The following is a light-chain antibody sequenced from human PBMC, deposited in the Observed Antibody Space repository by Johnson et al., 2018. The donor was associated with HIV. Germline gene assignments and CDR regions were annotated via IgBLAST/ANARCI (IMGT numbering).Light chain of an antibody. J-gene: IGLJ1*01. Sequence: QPVLTQPPSVSAAPGQKVTISCSGSSSNIGNNYVSWYKQLPGTAPKLLIYDNNKRPSGIPDRFSGSKSGTSATMGITGLRTGDEADYYCGTWDSSLSAYVFGTGTKVTVL. CDR2: DNN. CDR1: SSNIGNNY. CDR3: GTWDSSLSAYV. V-gene: IGLV1-51*01.